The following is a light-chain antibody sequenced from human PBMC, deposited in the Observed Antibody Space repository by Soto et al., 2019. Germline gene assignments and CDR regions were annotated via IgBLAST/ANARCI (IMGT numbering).Light chain of an antibody. Sequence: QSALTEPAPVSGSPGQSITISCTGTSSDVGTYNYVSWYQLHPGKAPKLMVYEVSNRPSGVSNRFSGSKSGNTASLTISGLQAEDEADYYCSSYTSSSTLYVFGTGTKVTVL. CDR2: EVS. CDR3: SSYTSSSTLYV. J-gene: IGLJ1*01. V-gene: IGLV2-14*01. CDR1: SSDVGTYNY.